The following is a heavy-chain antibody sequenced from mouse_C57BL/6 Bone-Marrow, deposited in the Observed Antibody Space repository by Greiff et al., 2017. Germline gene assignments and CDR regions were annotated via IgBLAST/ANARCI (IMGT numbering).Heavy chain of an antibody. CDR2: ISDGGSYT. J-gene: IGHJ1*03. CDR1: GFTFSSYA. CDR3: ARMCYCYIDV. V-gene: IGHV5-4*01. Sequence: EVQLVESGGGLVKPGGSLKLSCAASGFTFSSYAMSWVRQTPEKRLEWVATISDGGSYTYYPDNVKGRFTISRDNAKNNLYLQMSHLKSEDTAMYYCARMCYCYIDVWGTETTVTVSS.